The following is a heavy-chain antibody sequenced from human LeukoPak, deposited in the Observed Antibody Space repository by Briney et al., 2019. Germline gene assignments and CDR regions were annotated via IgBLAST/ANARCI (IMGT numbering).Heavy chain of an antibody. CDR1: GFTFSSYA. CDR2: ISGSGGST. V-gene: IGHV3-23*01. CDR3: ATLWFGEFSPCDY. D-gene: IGHD3-10*01. J-gene: IGHJ4*02. Sequence: GGSLRLSCAASGFTFSSYAMSWVRQAPGKGLEWVSAISGSGGSTYYADSVKGRITISRDNSKNTLYLQMNSLRAEDTAVYYCATLWFGEFSPCDYWGQGTLVTVSS.